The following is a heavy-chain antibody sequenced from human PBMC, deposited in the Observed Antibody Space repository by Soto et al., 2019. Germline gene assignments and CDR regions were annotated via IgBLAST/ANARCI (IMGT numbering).Heavy chain of an antibody. CDR3: ASRLGYCSGGSCPLYYYGMDV. Sequence: SVKVSCKASGGTFSSYAISWVRQAPGQGLEWMGGIIPIFGTANYAQKFQGRVTITADESTSTAYMELSSLRSEDTAVYYCASRLGYCSGGSCPLYYYGMDVGGQ. V-gene: IGHV1-69*13. J-gene: IGHJ6*02. CDR1: GGTFSSYA. D-gene: IGHD2-15*01. CDR2: IIPIFGTA.